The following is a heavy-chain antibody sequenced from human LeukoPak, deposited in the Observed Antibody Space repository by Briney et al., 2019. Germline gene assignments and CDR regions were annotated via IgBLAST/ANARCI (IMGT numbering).Heavy chain of an antibody. V-gene: IGHV4-34*01. CDR2: INHSGGT. CDR3: ARLPAYYGSGSYYNVLDYFDY. CDR1: GGSFSGYY. D-gene: IGHD3-10*01. J-gene: IGHJ4*02. Sequence: PSETLSLTCAVYGGSFSGYYWSWIRQPPGKGLEWIGEINHSGGTNYNPSLKSRVTISVDTSKNQFSLKLSSVTAADTAVYYCARLPAYYGSGSYYNVLDYFDYWGQGTLVTVSS.